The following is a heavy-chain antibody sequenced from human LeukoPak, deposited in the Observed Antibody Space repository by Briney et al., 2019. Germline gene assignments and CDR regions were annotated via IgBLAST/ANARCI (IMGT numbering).Heavy chain of an antibody. CDR3: ARRANYGDYVGFDP. CDR1: GFTFSSYA. Sequence: GSLRLSCAASGFTFSSYAMSWVRQAPGKGLEWIGEINHSGSTNYNPSLKSRVTMSVDTSKNQFSLKLSSVTAADTAVYYCARRANYGDYVGFDPWGQGTLVTVSS. CDR2: INHSGST. J-gene: IGHJ5*02. D-gene: IGHD4-17*01. V-gene: IGHV4-34*01.